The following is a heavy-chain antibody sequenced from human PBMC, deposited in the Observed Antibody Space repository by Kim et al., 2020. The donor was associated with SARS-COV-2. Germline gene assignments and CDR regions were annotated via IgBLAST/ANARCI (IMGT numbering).Heavy chain of an antibody. D-gene: IGHD2-21*01. Sequence: GGSLRLSCAASGFTFSSFAMSWVRQAPGKGLEWITISTSGGTIYYADSVKGRFTISRDNAKNSVYLQMNSLRDEDTAVYYCARGGDLGVWGQGTTVTVSS. V-gene: IGHV3-48*02. CDR1: GFTFSSFA. J-gene: IGHJ6*02. CDR2: STSGGTI. CDR3: ARGGDLGV.